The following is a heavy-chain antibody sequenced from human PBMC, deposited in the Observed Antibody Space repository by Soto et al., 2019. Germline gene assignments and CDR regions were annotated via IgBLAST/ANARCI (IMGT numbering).Heavy chain of an antibody. D-gene: IGHD2-21*02. CDR3: ARVAYCGGDCYSEFDY. Sequence: SETLSLTCTVSGGSISSYYWSWIRQPPGKGLEWIGYIYYSGSTNYNPSLKSRVTISVDTSKNQFSLKLSSVTAADTAVYYCARVAYCGGDCYSEFDYWGQGTLVTVSS. V-gene: IGHV4-59*01. CDR2: IYYSGST. J-gene: IGHJ4*02. CDR1: GGSISSYY.